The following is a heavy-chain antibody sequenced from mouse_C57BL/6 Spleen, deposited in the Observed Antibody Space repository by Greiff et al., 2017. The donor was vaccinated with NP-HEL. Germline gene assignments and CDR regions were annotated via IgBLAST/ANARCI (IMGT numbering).Heavy chain of an antibody. CDR3: ARPLHYGTLYYAMDY. V-gene: IGHV5-6*01. J-gene: IGHJ4*01. CDR2: ISSGGSYT. Sequence: VQLKESGGDLVKPGGSLKLSCAASGFTFSSYGMSWVRQTPDKRLEWVATISSGGSYTYYPDSVKGRFTISRDNAKNTLYLQMSSLKSADTAMYYCARPLHYGTLYYAMDYWGQGTSVTVSS. CDR1: GFTFSSYG. D-gene: IGHD1-1*01.